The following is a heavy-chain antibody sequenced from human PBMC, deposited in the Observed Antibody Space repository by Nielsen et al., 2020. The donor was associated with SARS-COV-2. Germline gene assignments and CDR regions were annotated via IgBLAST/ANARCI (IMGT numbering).Heavy chain of an antibody. CDR3: GRGRKAVPSTMGSYNYYMDV. CDR1: GGSVSSVSYF. D-gene: IGHD3-10*01. J-gene: IGHJ6*03. CDR2: VYYTGST. V-gene: IGHV4-61*01. Sequence: SETLSLTCTVSGGSVSSVSYFWTWIRQPPGKQLEWIGHVYYTGSTNSNPSLKGRATMSLDMSQQQFSLRLSSVTAADTAVYYCGRGRKAVPSTMGSYNYYMDVWGKGTTVTVSS.